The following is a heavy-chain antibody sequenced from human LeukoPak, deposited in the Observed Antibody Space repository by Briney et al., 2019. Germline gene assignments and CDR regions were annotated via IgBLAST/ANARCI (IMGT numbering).Heavy chain of an antibody. CDR2: INHSGST. Sequence: SETPSLTCAVYGGSFSGYYWSWIRQPPGKGLEWIGEINHSGSTNYNPSLKSRVTISVDTSKDQFSLKLSSVTAADTAAYYCARVVLYDFWSGYQYFDYWGQGTLVTVSS. CDR1: GGSFSGYY. CDR3: ARVVLYDFWSGYQYFDY. J-gene: IGHJ4*02. D-gene: IGHD3-3*01. V-gene: IGHV4-34*01.